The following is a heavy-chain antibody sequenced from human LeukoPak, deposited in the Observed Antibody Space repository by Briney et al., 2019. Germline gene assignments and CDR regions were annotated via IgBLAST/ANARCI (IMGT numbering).Heavy chain of an antibody. CDR2: IYTSGST. CDR1: GGSISSSSYY. D-gene: IGHD4-17*01. V-gene: IGHV4-61*02. Sequence: SETLSLTCTVSGGSISSSSYYWSWIRQPAGKGLEWIGRIYTSGSTNYNPSLKSRVTISVDTSKNQFSLKLSSVTAADTAVYYCARVDYGDSADWYFDLWGRGTLVTVSS. J-gene: IGHJ2*01. CDR3: ARVDYGDSADWYFDL.